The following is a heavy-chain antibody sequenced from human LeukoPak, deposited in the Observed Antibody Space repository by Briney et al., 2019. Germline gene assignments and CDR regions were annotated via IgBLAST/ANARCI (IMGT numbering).Heavy chain of an antibody. D-gene: IGHD3-10*01. CDR2: IWYDGSNK. CDR3: ASGRKARGVIYDY. Sequence: GGSLRLSCAASGFTFSSYGMHWVRQAPGKGLEWVAVIWYDGSNKYYADSVKGRFTISRDNSKNTLYLQMNSLRAEDTAVYYCASGRKARGVIYDYWGQGTLVTVSS. J-gene: IGHJ4*02. CDR1: GFTFSSYG. V-gene: IGHV3-33*01.